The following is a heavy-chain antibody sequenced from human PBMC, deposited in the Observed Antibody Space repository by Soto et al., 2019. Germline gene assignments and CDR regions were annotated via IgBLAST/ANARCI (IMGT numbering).Heavy chain of an antibody. J-gene: IGHJ6*02. CDR2: INHSGST. D-gene: IGHD3-10*01. CDR3: ARGLRGSGSYYRFYYYYGMDV. CDR1: GGSFSGYY. Sequence: WETLSLTCAVYGGSFSGYYWSWIRQPPGKGLEWIGEINHSGSTNYNPSLKSRVTISVDTSKNQFSLKLSSVTAADTAVYYCARGLRGSGSYYRFYYYYGMDVWGQGTTVT. V-gene: IGHV4-34*01.